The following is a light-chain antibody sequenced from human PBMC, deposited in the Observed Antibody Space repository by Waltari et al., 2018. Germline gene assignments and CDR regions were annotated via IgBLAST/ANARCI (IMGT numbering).Light chain of an antibody. CDR3: QQYYTYPSLT. Sequence: DIQMTQSPSTLSASVGDRVTITCRASQSITIWLAWSQQRPGNAPKLLIYKASNLESGVPSRFSGSGSGTEFTLTISSLQPDDFATYYCQQYYTYPSLTFGGGTKVEI. CDR1: QSITIW. V-gene: IGKV1-5*03. CDR2: KAS. J-gene: IGKJ4*01.